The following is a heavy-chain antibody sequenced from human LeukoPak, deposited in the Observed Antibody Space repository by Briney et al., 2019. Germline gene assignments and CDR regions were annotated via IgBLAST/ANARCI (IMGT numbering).Heavy chain of an antibody. J-gene: IGHJ4*02. V-gene: IGHV3-66*01. Sequence: PGGSLRLSCAASGFTVSSNYMSWVRQAPGKGLEWVSVIYGGGSTYYADSVKGRFTISRDNSKNTLYLQMNSLGAEDTAVYYCARGGGYSSSPKPYWGQGTLVTVSS. CDR2: IYGGGST. D-gene: IGHD6-13*01. CDR3: ARGGGYSSSPKPY. CDR1: GFTVSSNY.